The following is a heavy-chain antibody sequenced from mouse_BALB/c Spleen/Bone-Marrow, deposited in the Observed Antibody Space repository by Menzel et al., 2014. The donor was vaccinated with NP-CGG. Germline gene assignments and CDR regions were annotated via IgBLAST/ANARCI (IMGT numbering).Heavy chain of an antibody. CDR1: GFTFSSYA. D-gene: IGHD1-1*01. CDR2: ISGGGSYT. J-gene: IGHJ1*01. V-gene: IGHV5-9-3*01. Sequence: EVQLVESGGGLVKPGGSLKLSCAASGFTFSSYAMSWVRQTPEKRLEWVATISGGGSYTYYPDSVKGRFTISRDNAKNTLYLQMSSLRSEDTAMYYCARPPYYGSSEWYFDVWGAGTTVTVSS. CDR3: ARPPYYGSSEWYFDV.